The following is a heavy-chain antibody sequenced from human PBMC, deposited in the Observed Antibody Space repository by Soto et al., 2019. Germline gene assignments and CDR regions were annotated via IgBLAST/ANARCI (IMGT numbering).Heavy chain of an antibody. J-gene: IGHJ6*02. CDR1: GYTFTSYD. CDR3: ARALLGCSGGSCYRPYYYYGMDV. Sequence: ASVKVSCKASGYTFTSYDINWVRQATGQGLEWMGWMNPNSGNTGYAQKFQGRVTMTRNTSISTACMELSSLRSEDTAVYYCARALLGCSGGSCYRPYYYYGMDVWGQGTTVTVSS. D-gene: IGHD2-15*01. V-gene: IGHV1-8*01. CDR2: MNPNSGNT.